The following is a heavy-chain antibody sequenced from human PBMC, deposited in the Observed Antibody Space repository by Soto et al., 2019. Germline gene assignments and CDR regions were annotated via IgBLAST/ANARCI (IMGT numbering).Heavy chain of an antibody. CDR2: ISAYNGNT. Sequence: GASVKVSCKASGYTFTSYGISWVRQAPGQGLEWMGWISAYNGNTNYAQKLQGRVTMTTDTSTSTACMELRSLRSDDTAVYYCARQYSGSYRSDYWGQGTLVTVSS. V-gene: IGHV1-18*01. D-gene: IGHD1-26*01. CDR1: GYTFTSYG. J-gene: IGHJ4*02. CDR3: ARQYSGSYRSDY.